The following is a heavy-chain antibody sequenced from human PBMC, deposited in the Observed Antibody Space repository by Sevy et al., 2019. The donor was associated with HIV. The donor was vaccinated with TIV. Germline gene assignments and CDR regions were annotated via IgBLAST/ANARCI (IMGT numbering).Heavy chain of an antibody. Sequence: GGSLRLSCEASGFTFSSNAMSWVRQAPGKGLEWVSGISGGGGDTFYADSVKGRFTISRDNSKNTLYLQINSLRAEDLAFYYCVKGASCTIPNDAFDIWGQGTMVTVSS. CDR2: ISGGGGDT. CDR1: GFTFSSNA. J-gene: IGHJ3*02. D-gene: IGHD2-2*01. CDR3: VKGASCTIPNDAFDI. V-gene: IGHV3-23*01.